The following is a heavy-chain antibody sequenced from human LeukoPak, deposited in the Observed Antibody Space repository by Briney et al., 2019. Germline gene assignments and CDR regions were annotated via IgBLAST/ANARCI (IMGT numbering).Heavy chain of an antibody. CDR3: VRVGFTTSWSNFDY. J-gene: IGHJ4*02. D-gene: IGHD2-2*01. CDR2: INPNGGDT. V-gene: IGHV1-2*06. CDR1: GYNFPAYF. Sequence: SVKVSCKAAGYNFPAYFMHWVRQAPGQGIEWMGRINPNGGDTNYAQKFQGRVTMASDTSISTAYMELNSLMSDDTAVYYCVRVGFTTSWSNFDYWGQGTLVTVSS.